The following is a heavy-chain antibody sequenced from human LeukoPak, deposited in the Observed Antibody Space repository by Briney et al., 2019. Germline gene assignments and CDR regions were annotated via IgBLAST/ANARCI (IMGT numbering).Heavy chain of an antibody. CDR3: ARVVIGTAEYYYYMDV. D-gene: IGHD2-21*01. J-gene: IGHJ6*03. CDR1: GYSISSSYY. Sequence: SETLSLTCTVSGYSISSSYYWSWIRQPPGKGLEWIGYIYYSGSTNYNPSLKSRVTISVDTSKNQFSLKLSSVTAADTAVYYCARVVIGTAEYYYYMDVWGKGTTVTVSS. CDR2: IYYSGST. V-gene: IGHV4-61*01.